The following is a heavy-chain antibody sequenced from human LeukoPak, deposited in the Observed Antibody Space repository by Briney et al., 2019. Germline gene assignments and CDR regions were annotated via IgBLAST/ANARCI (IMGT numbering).Heavy chain of an antibody. D-gene: IGHD3-22*01. CDR2: IYPGDSDT. CDR1: GYSFTSYW. V-gene: IGHV5-51*01. CDR3: ARSQVQYYYDSSGYYYFDY. J-gene: IGHJ4*02. Sequence: GESLKISCKGSGYSFTSYWIGWMRQMPGKGLEWMGIIYPGDSDTRYSPSFQGQVTISADKSISTAYLQWSSLKASDTAMYYCARSQVQYYYDSSGYYYFDYWGQGTLVTVSS.